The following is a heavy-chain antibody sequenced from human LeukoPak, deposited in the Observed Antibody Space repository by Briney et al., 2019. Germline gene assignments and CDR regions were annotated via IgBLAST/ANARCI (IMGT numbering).Heavy chain of an antibody. J-gene: IGHJ4*02. D-gene: IGHD1-26*01. CDR1: GFTFSSYA. CDR3: AREGRVIVGATGYFDY. Sequence: PGRSLRLSCAASGFTFSSYAMHWVRQAPGNGLEWVAVISYDGSNKYYADSVKGRFTISRDNSKNTLYLQMNSLRAEDTAVYYCAREGRVIVGATGYFDYWGQGTLVTVSS. CDR2: ISYDGSNK. V-gene: IGHV3-30*04.